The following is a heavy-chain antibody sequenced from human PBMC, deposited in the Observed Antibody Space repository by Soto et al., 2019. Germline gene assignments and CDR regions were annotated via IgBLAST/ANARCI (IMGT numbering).Heavy chain of an antibody. D-gene: IGHD5-18*01. CDR2: IYYSGST. Sequence: SETLSLTCTVSGGSISSYYWSWIRQPPGKGLEWIGYIYYSGSTNYNPSLKSRVTISVDTSKNQFSLKLSSVTAADTAVYYCARDNGYSYGYTLDHWGRGTLVTVSS. V-gene: IGHV4-59*01. J-gene: IGHJ4*02. CDR1: GGSISSYY. CDR3: ARDNGYSYGYTLDH.